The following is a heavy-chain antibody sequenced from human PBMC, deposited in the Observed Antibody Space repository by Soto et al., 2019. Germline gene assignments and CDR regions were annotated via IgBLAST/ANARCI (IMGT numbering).Heavy chain of an antibody. CDR1: GYSFTSYW. J-gene: IGHJ5*02. V-gene: IGHV5-10-1*01. CDR2: IDPSDSYT. D-gene: IGHD6-6*01. Sequence: PGESLKISCKGSGYSFTSYWISWVRQMPGKGLEWMGRIDPSDSYTNYSPSFQGHVTISADKSISTAYLQWSSLKASDTAMYYCARLSIAARPTLVGRFDPWGQGTLVTVSS. CDR3: ARLSIAARPTLVGRFDP.